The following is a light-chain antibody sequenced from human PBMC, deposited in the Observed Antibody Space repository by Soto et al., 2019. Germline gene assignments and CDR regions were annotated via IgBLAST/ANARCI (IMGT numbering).Light chain of an antibody. CDR3: QQYGSSSWT. Sequence: EIVLTQSPGTLSLSPGERATLSCRASQSVSSSYLAWYQQKPGQAPRLLIYGASSSATGIPDGFSGSGSGTDFTLTISRLEPEDFAVYYCQQYGSSSWTFGQGTKVEI. V-gene: IGKV3-20*01. J-gene: IGKJ1*01. CDR2: GAS. CDR1: QSVSSSY.